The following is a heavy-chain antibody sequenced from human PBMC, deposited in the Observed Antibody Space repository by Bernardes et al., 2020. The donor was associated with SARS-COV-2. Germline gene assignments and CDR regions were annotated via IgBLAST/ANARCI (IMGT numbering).Heavy chain of an antibody. D-gene: IGHD1-7*01. CDR3: ARGGGNYQAHEDY. J-gene: IGHJ4*02. V-gene: IGHV3-30-3*01. CDR2: ITYDGSNK. Sequence: GGSLRLSCAASGFTFSSYAMHWVRQAPGKGLEWVAVITYDGSNKYYADSVKGRFTMSRDNSKNTLYLQMNSLRAEDTAVYYCARGGGNYQAHEDYWGQGTLVTVSS. CDR1: GFTFSSYA.